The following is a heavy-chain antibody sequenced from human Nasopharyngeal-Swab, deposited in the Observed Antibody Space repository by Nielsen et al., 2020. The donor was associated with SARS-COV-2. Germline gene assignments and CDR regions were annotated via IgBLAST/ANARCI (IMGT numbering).Heavy chain of an antibody. J-gene: IGHJ6*02. CDR1: GFTFSSHG. CDR3: AKDQWPRYDILTGWNGMDV. CDR2: ISYEGRIK. D-gene: IGHD3-9*01. V-gene: IGHV3-30*18. Sequence: LKISRTATGFTFSSHGMHWVRQAPGKGLEWVATISYEGRIKYYGDPVEGRFTIPRDNSKNTLYLEMNRLRPEDTAIYSCAKDQWPRYDILTGWNGMDVWGQGTTVIVSS.